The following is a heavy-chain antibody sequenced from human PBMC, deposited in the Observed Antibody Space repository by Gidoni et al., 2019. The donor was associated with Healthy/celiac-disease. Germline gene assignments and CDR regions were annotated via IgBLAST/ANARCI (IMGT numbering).Heavy chain of an antibody. J-gene: IGHJ4*02. D-gene: IGHD6-19*01. CDR3: AKGGDQWQPNFDY. CDR1: VFTFSSYA. Sequence: EVQLLESGGGLVQPGGSLRLSCAASVFTFSSYAMSWVRQAPGKGLEWVSASSGSGGSTYYADSVKGRFTISRDNSKNTLYLQMNSLRAEDTAVYYCAKGGDQWQPNFDYWGQGTLVTVSS. V-gene: IGHV3-23*01. CDR2: SSGSGGST.